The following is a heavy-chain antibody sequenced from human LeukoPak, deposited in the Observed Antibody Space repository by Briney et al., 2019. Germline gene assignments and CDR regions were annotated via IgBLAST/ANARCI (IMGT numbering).Heavy chain of an antibody. D-gene: IGHD4-23*01. J-gene: IGHJ3*02. CDR1: GFTFTDYY. CDR2: ISSDGSST. CDR3: ARESPYGGNYASDT. V-gene: IGHV3-74*01. Sequence: GGSLRLSCAASGFTFTDYYMHWVRQAPGKGLVWVSRISSDGSSTRYADSVKGRFTISRDNAKNTLYLQMNTLRAEDTAVYYCARESPYGGNYASDTWGQGTRVTVSS.